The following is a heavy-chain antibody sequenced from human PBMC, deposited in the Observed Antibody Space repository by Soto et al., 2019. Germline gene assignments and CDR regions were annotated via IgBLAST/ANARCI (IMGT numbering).Heavy chain of an antibody. Sequence: SETLSLTCTVSGGSISSGGYYWSWIRQHPGKGLEWIGYIYYSGSTYYNPSLKSRVTISVDTSKNQFSLKLSSVTAADTAVYYCARGRKDYYDRSGQGYYFDYWGQGTLVTVSS. CDR1: GGSISSGGYY. J-gene: IGHJ4*02. D-gene: IGHD3-22*01. CDR3: ARGRKDYYDRSGQGYYFDY. V-gene: IGHV4-31*03. CDR2: IYYSGST.